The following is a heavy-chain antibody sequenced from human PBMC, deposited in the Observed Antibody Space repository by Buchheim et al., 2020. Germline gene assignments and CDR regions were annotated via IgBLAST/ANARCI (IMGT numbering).Heavy chain of an antibody. J-gene: IGHJ4*02. V-gene: IGHV3-7*01. CDR3: QRDIVWGRGADGKDY. CDR2: IKEDGSEK. CDR1: GFTFRNYW. D-gene: IGHD2-15*01. Sequence: EVQLVESGGGLVQPGGSLRLSCAASGFTFRNYWMSWVRQAPGMRPQWVANIKEDGSEKYYVDSVKGRFTVSRDNAKNSLYLQMNSLRAEDTAVYYCQRDIVWGRGADGKDYWGQGTL.